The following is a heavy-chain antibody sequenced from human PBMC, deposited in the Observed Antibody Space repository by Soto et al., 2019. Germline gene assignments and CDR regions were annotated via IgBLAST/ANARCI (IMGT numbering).Heavy chain of an antibody. J-gene: IGHJ3*02. CDR2: INPSGGST. Sequence: GASVKVSCKASGYTFTSYYMHWVRQAPGQGLEWMGIINPSGGSTRYAQKFQGRVTMTRDTSTSTVYMELSSLRSEDTAVYYCARDLGHIVVVTARGAFDIWGQGTMVTVSS. CDR3: ARDLGHIVVVTARGAFDI. D-gene: IGHD2-21*02. CDR1: GYTFTSYY. V-gene: IGHV1-46*01.